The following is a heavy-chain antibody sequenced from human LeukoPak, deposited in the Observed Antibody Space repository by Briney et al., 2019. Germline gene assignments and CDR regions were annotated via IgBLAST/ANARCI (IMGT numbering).Heavy chain of an antibody. V-gene: IGHV1-2*02. J-gene: IGHJ4*02. Sequence: ASVKVSCKASGYTLTGNYMHWVRQAPGQGLEWMGWINPNSSGTLYAQKFQGRVTMTGDTSITTAYMELRRLRSDDTAVYYCSRQGTGDELDYWGQGTLVTVSS. CDR2: INPNSSGT. D-gene: IGHD7-27*01. CDR1: GYTLTGNY. CDR3: SRQGTGDELDY.